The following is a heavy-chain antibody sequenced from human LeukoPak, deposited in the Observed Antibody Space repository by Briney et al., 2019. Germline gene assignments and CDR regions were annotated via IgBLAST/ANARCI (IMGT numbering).Heavy chain of an antibody. CDR2: IYYSGST. D-gene: IGHD5-18*01. CDR1: GGSISSYY. CDR3: ARTTEGGYTYDYFYYYYMDV. Sequence: SETLSLTCTVSGGSISSYYWSWIRQPPGRGLEWIGYIYYSGSTNYNPSLKSRVTISVDTSKNQFSLKLSSVTAADTAVYFCARTTEGGYTYDYFYYYYMDVWGKGTTVTISS. J-gene: IGHJ6*03. V-gene: IGHV4-59*01.